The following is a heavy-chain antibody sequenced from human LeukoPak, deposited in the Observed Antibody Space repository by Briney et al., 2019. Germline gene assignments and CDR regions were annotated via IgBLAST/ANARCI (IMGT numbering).Heavy chain of an antibody. CDR1: GFTFSSYA. CDR2: ISGSGGST. CDR3: ARYLGDYYCYMDV. D-gene: IGHD2-15*01. V-gene: IGHV3-23*01. J-gene: IGHJ6*03. Sequence: TGGSLRLSCAASGFTFSSYAMGWVRQAPGKGLEWVSAISGSGGSTYYADSVKGRFTISRDNSKNTLYLQMNSLRAEDTAVYYCARYLGDYYCYMDVWGKGTTVTVSS.